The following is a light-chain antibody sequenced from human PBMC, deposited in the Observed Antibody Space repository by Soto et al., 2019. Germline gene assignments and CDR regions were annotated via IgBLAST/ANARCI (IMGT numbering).Light chain of an antibody. CDR2: GAS. CDR1: QSVSSSY. Sequence: EIVMTQSPATLSVSPGERATLSCRASQSVSSSYLAWYQQKPGQAPRLLIYGASSRATGIPDRFSGSGSGTDFTLTISRLEPEDFAVYYCQQYGPFGQGTKVEIK. V-gene: IGKV3-20*01. J-gene: IGKJ1*01. CDR3: QQYGP.